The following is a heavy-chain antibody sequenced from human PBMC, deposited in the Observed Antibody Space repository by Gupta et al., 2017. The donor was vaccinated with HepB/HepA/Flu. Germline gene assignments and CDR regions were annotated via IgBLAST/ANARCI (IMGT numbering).Heavy chain of an antibody. D-gene: IGHD2-2*01. Sequence: QVQLQQWGAGLLKPSETLSLTCAVYGGSFSGYYWSWIRQPPGTGLEWIGEINHSGSTNYNPSLKSRVTISVDTSKNQFSLKLSSVTAADTAVYYCARGRRANCSSTSCYHYYYYGMDVWGQGTTVTVSS. CDR2: INHSGST. V-gene: IGHV4-34*01. CDR3: ARGRRANCSSTSCYHYYYYGMDV. J-gene: IGHJ6*02. CDR1: GGSFSGYY.